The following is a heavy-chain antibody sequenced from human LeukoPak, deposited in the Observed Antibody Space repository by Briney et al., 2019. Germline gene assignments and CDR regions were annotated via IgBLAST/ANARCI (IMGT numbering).Heavy chain of an antibody. J-gene: IGHJ3*02. Sequence: PSETLSLTCTVSGGSISSYYWSWIRQPPGKGLEWIGHIYYSGSTNYNPSLKSRVTISVDTSKNQFSLKLSSVTAADTAVYYCARDGGSGLPDSDAFDIWGQGTMVTVSS. CDR1: GGSISSYY. CDR3: ARDGGSGLPDSDAFDI. V-gene: IGHV4-59*01. CDR2: IYYSGST. D-gene: IGHD3-10*01.